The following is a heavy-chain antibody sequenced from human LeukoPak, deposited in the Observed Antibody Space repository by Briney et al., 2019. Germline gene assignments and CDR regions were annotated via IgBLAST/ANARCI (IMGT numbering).Heavy chain of an antibody. CDR3: AGGLRFLEWLLWFDY. D-gene: IGHD3-3*01. J-gene: IGHJ4*02. CDR1: GGSISSSSYY. V-gene: IGHV4-39*07. CDR2: IYYSGST. Sequence: SETLSLTCTVSGGSISSSSYYWGWIRQPPGKGLEWIGSIYYSGSTYYNPSLKSRVTISVDTSKNQFSLKLSSVTAADTAVYYCAGGLRFLEWLLWFDYWGQGTLVTVSS.